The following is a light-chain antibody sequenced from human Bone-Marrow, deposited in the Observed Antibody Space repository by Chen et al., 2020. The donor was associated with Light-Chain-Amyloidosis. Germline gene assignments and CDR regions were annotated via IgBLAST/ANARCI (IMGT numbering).Light chain of an antibody. CDR1: QSVLYSSNNKNY. V-gene: IGKV4-1*01. CDR3: QQYYSTPLT. J-gene: IGKJ1*01. CDR2: WAS. Sequence: DIVMTQSPASLAVSLGERATINCKYSQSVLYSSNNKNYLAWYQQKPGQSPKLLIYWASTRESGVPDRFSGSGSGTDFTLTISSLQAEDVAVYYCQQYYSTPLTFGQGTKVEIK.